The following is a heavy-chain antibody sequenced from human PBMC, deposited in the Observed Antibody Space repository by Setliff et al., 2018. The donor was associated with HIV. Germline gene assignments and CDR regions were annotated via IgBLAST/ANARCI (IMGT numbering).Heavy chain of an antibody. CDR2: IYSTCST. V-gene: IGHV4-59*11. CDR3: AKGAGFYGDYTFDH. Sequence: SETLSLTCTVSGPSINIHYWSWIRQSPGKGFEWIGYIYSTCSTNYNPSLQSRVTISMVASRTQFSLKVTSVTAADTAVYYWAKGAGFYGDYTFDHWGQGRQVTVSS. J-gene: IGHJ4*02. D-gene: IGHD4-17*01. CDR1: GPSINIHY.